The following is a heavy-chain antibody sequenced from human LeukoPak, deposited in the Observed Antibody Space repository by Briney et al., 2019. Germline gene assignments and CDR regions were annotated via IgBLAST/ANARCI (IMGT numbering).Heavy chain of an antibody. CDR2: TSSSSSYI. V-gene: IGHV3-21*06. CDR3: ARDSGAGGYYYYYNMDV. Sequence: GGSLRLSCAASGFTFSSYSVTWVRQAPGNGLEWVSSTSSSSSYIYYADSVKGRFTISRDNAKNSLYLQMNSLRAEDTAVYYCARDSGAGGYYYYYNMDVWGKGATVTVSS. D-gene: IGHD5-12*01. CDR1: GFTFSSYS. J-gene: IGHJ6*03.